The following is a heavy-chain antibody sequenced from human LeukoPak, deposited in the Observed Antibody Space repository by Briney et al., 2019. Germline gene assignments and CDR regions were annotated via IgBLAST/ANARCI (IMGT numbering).Heavy chain of an antibody. V-gene: IGHV1-2*02. Sequence: ASVKVSCKASGYTFTGYYMHWVRQAPGQGLEWMGWINPNSGGTNYAQKFQGRVTMTRDTSISTAYMELSRLRSDDTAVYYCARGPIGPYSILTEIDYWARGPWSPSPQ. CDR2: INPNSGGT. CDR3: ARGPIGPYSILTEIDY. J-gene: IGHJ4*02. D-gene: IGHD2-21*01. CDR1: GYTFTGYY.